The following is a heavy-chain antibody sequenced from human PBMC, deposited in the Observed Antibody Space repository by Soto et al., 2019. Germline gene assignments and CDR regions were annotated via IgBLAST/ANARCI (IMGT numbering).Heavy chain of an antibody. Sequence: QVQLVQSGAEVKKPGASVKVSCKASGYTFTSYYMHWVRQAPGQGLEWMGIINPSGGSTSYAQKFQGRLTMTRDTSTSTVYMELSSLRSEDTAVYYCARENCTNGVCYNDYYYGRDVWGQGTTVTVSS. D-gene: IGHD2-8*01. CDR3: ARENCTNGVCYNDYYYGRDV. CDR1: GYTFTSYY. CDR2: INPSGGST. V-gene: IGHV1-46*01. J-gene: IGHJ6*02.